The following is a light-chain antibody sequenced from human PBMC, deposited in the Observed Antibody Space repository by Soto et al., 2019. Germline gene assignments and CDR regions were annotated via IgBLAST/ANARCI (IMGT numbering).Light chain of an antibody. J-gene: IGLJ2*01. CDR1: NIGSKS. CDR3: QVWDSSSDHVL. V-gene: IGLV3-21*04. Sequence: SYELSQSPSLSVAPGKTATITCGGNNIGSKSVHWYQQKPGQAPVVVIHDDRDRPSGIPERLAGSNSGNTATLTITRVEAGDEADYYGQVWDSSSDHVLFGGGTKLTVL. CDR2: DDR.